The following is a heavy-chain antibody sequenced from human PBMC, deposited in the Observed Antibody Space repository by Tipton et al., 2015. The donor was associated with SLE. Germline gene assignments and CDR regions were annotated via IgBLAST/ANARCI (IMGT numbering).Heavy chain of an antibody. CDR3: ARIYSGSYFAPDDY. V-gene: IGHV4-39*07. D-gene: IGHD1-26*01. J-gene: IGHJ4*02. CDR2: VYYSGST. Sequence: LRLSCAASGLTVTSNYMSWVRQAPGKGLELIGTVYYSGSTYYNPSLERRLTISIDTPKNEFSLRLRSVTAADTAVYFCARIYSGSYFAPDDYWGQGTLVTVSS. CDR1: GLTVTSNY.